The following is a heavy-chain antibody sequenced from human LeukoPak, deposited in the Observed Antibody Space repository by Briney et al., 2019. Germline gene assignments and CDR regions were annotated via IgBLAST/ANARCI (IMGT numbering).Heavy chain of an antibody. Sequence: PGGSLRLSCAASRFTFSSYAMHWVRQAPGKGLDWVAVISYDGSNKYYADSVKGRFTISRDNSKNTLYLQMNSLRADDTAVYYCAKDLRSSSRYYYYGMDVWGQGTTVTVSS. D-gene: IGHD6-6*01. CDR3: AKDLRSSSRYYYYGMDV. CDR1: RFTFSSYA. J-gene: IGHJ6*02. CDR2: ISYDGSNK. V-gene: IGHV3-30-3*01.